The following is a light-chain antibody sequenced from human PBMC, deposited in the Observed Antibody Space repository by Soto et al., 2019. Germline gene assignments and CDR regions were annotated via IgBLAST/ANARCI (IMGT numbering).Light chain of an antibody. CDR1: QSVLYSSNNKNY. J-gene: IGKJ1*01. CDR2: WSS. V-gene: IGKV4-1*01. CDR3: QQYYSTPQT. Sequence: DIVMTQSPDSLAVSLGERATINCKSSQSVLYSSNNKNYLAWYQQKPRQPPKLLIYWSSTRESGVPDRCSGSGSGTDFTLTISSLQAEDVAVYYCQQYYSTPQTFGQGTKVEIK.